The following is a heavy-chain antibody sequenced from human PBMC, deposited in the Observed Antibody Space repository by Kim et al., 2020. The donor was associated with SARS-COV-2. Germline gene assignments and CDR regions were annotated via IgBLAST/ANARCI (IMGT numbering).Heavy chain of an antibody. CDR2: IIPIFGTA. CDR3: ARAPDYGDYGGDY. V-gene: IGHV1-69*13. D-gene: IGHD4-17*01. J-gene: IGHJ4*02. Sequence: SVKVSCKASGGTFSSYAISWVRQAPGQGLEWMGGIIPIFGTANYAQKFQGRVTITADESTSTAYMELSSLRSEDTAVYYCARAPDYGDYGGDYWGQGTLVTVSS. CDR1: GGTFSSYA.